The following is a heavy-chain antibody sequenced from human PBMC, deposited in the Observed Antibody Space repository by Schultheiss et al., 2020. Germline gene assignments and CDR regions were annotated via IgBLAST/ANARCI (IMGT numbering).Heavy chain of an antibody. Sequence: SQTLSLTCTVSGGSISSYYWSWIRQPPGKGLEWIGYIYYSGSTNYNPSLKSRVTISVDTSKNQFSLKLSSVTAADTAVYYCARGVTPRGFDPWGQGTLVTVSS. CDR1: GGSISSYY. V-gene: IGHV4-59*12. J-gene: IGHJ5*02. CDR3: ARGVTPRGFDP. D-gene: IGHD4-23*01. CDR2: IYYSGST.